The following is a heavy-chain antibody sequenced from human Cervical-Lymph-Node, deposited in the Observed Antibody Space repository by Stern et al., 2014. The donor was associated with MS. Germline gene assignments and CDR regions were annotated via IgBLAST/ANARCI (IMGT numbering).Heavy chain of an antibody. V-gene: IGHV5-51*03. CDR2: IYPGNFDS. D-gene: IGHD5-12*01. CDR1: GYSFTNSW. J-gene: IGHJ3*02. CDR3: ARLASYTGYDYDAFDI. Sequence: LQLQESGADVKKPGESLKISCKASGYSFTNSWIGWVRQMPGKGLEWMGIIYPGNFDSRYSPSFQGQVTISADRSISTAYLQWSSLKASDTAMYYCARLASYTGYDYDAFDIWGQGTMVTVS.